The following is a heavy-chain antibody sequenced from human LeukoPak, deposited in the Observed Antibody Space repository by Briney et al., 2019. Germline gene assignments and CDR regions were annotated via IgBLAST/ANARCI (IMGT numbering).Heavy chain of an antibody. CDR3: ASPGPLLKTHGAFDI. D-gene: IGHD2-21*01. Sequence: GGSLRLSCAASGFTFSSYSMNWVRQAPGKGLEWVSYISSSSSVIYYADSVKGRFTISRDNAKNSLYLQMNSLRAEDTAVYYCASPGPLLKTHGAFDIWGQGTMVTVSS. J-gene: IGHJ3*02. CDR2: ISSSSSVI. CDR1: GFTFSSYS. V-gene: IGHV3-48*04.